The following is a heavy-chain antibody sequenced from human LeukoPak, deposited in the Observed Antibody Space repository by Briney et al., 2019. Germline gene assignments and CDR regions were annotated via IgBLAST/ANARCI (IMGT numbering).Heavy chain of an antibody. J-gene: IGHJ5*02. CDR2: INPSGGST. CDR1: GYIFSNYY. D-gene: IGHD2-15*01. V-gene: IGHV1-46*04. Sequence: ASVKVSCKASGYIFSNYYMHWVRQAPGLGLEWMGTINPSGGSTNYAQKLQGRVIMTRDTSTRTVYMELSSLRSEDTAVYYCARDACSSRICSAGGNWFDPWGQGTLVTVSS. CDR3: ARDACSSRICSAGGNWFDP.